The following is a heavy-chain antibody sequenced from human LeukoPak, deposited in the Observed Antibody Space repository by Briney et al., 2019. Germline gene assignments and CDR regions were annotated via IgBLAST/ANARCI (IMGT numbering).Heavy chain of an antibody. CDR3: ARPDYGSGNYYYFEY. CDR1: GYTFTAYY. V-gene: IGHV1-2*02. Sequence: ASVKVSCKASGYTFTAYYMHWVRQAPGQGLEWMGWINPSSGDTKYAQKFQGRVTMTRDTSINTAYMELNRLRLDDTAVYYCARPDYGSGNYYYFEYWGQGTLVTVSS. CDR2: INPSSGDT. J-gene: IGHJ4*02. D-gene: IGHD3-10*01.